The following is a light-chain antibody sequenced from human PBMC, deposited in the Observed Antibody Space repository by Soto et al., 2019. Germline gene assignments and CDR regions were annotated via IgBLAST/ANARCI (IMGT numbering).Light chain of an antibody. CDR1: QTVTGNY. V-gene: IGKV3D-20*02. J-gene: IGKJ5*01. CDR2: SAS. CDR3: QQRSNWPPIT. Sequence: PGDRATLSFRASQTVTGNYLAWYHQKPGQAPRLLIHSASSRATGIPDRFSASGTGTDFTLTISRLEPEDFAVYYCQQRSNWPPITFGQGTRLEIK.